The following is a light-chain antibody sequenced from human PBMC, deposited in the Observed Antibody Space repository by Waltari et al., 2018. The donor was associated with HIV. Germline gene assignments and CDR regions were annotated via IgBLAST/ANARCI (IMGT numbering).Light chain of an antibody. V-gene: IGLV2-14*01. CDR3: SSYTSSSPVV. CDR2: EVT. Sequence: QSALTQPASVSGSPRQSITISCTGTSSDVGGYNYVSWYQQHPGKAPKLMLYEVTNRPSGVSNRFSGSKSGNTASLTISGLQAEDEADYYCSSYTSSSPVVFGGGTKLTVL. J-gene: IGLJ2*01. CDR1: SSDVGGYNY.